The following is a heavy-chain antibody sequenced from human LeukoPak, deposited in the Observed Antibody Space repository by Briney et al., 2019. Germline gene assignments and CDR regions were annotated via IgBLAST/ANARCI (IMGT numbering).Heavy chain of an antibody. CDR1: GGSISSYY. V-gene: IGHV4-59*01. Sequence: SETLSLTCSVSGGSISSYYWSWIRQPPGKGLEYIGYIYYSGSTNYNPSLKSRVTISVDTSKDQFSLNLTSVTAADTAVYYCARCNDSSGYYSHYYYMDVWGKGTTVTVSS. CDR3: ARCNDSSGYYSHYYYMDV. D-gene: IGHD3-22*01. J-gene: IGHJ6*03. CDR2: IYYSGST.